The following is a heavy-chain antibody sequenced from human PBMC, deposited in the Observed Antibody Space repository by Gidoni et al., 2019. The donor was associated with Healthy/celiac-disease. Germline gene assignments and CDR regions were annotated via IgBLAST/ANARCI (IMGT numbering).Heavy chain of an antibody. CDR2: IKSKTDGGTT. D-gene: IGHD5-18*01. CDR3: TTDRRYTAMATLNWFDP. V-gene: IGHV3-15*01. J-gene: IGHJ5*02. CDR1: GFTFSNAW. Sequence: EVQLVESGGGLVKPGGSLRLSCAASGFTFSNAWMSWVRQAPGKGLEWVGRIKSKTDGGTTDYAAPVKGRFTISRDDSKNTLYLQMNSLKTEDTAVYYCTTDRRYTAMATLNWFDPWGQGTLVTVSS.